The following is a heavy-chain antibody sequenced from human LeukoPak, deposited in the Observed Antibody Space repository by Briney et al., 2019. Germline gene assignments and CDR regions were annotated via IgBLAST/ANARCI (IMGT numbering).Heavy chain of an antibody. J-gene: IGHJ4*02. Sequence: GGSLRLSCAASGFTFSSYRMNWVRQAPGKRLEWVSSITSSGRYIYYADSVEGRFTISRDNAENSLYLQMDSLTAEDTAVYYCTRKGSQWDFLVDYWGQGTRVAVSP. CDR2: ITSSGRYI. CDR1: GFTFSSYR. D-gene: IGHD2/OR15-2a*01. V-gene: IGHV3-21*01. CDR3: TRKGSQWDFLVDY.